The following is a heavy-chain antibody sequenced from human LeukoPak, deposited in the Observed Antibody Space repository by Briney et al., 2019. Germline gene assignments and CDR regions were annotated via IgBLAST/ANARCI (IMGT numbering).Heavy chain of an antibody. CDR3: ARSAVAGTRSGFDY. CDR2: IIPIFGTA. Sequence: SVKVSCKASGGTFSSYAISWVRQAPGQGLEWMGGIIPIFGTANYAQKFQGRVTITADESTSTAYMELSSLRSEDTAVYYCARSAVAGTRSGFDYWGQGTLVTVSS. CDR1: GGTFSSYA. V-gene: IGHV1-69*13. D-gene: IGHD6-19*01. J-gene: IGHJ4*02.